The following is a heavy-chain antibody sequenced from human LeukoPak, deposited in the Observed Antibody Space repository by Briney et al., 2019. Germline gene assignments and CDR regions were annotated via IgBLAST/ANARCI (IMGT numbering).Heavy chain of an antibody. Sequence: ASVKVSCKASGYTFTGYYMHWVRQAPGQGLEWMGWINPNSGVTDYAQKLQGRVTMTRDTSISTAYMELSRLRSDDTDVYYCARVRDPYYDILTGYSQPTYSXDYXXQGTLVTVSX. J-gene: IGHJ4*02. CDR3: ARVRDPYYDILTGYSQPTYSXDY. D-gene: IGHD3-9*01. V-gene: IGHV1-2*02. CDR2: INPNSGVT. CDR1: GYTFTGYY.